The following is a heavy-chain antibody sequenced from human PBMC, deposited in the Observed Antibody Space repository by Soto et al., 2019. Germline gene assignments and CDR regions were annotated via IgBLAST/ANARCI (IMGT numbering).Heavy chain of an antibody. CDR3: ARATQPHTYYDYIWGSTFDY. V-gene: IGHV3-74*01. J-gene: IGHJ4*02. CDR2: INSDGSST. Sequence: GGSLRLSCAASGFTFSSYWMHWVRQAPGKGLVWVSRINSDGSSTSYADSVKGRFTISRDNAKNTLYLQMNSLRAEDTAVYYCARATQPHTYYDYIWGSTFDYWGQGTLVTVSS. CDR1: GFTFSSYW. D-gene: IGHD3-16*01.